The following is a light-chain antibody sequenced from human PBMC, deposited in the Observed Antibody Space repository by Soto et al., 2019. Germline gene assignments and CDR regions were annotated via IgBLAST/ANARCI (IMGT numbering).Light chain of an antibody. CDR3: MQALHTPRT. J-gene: IGKJ1*01. CDR1: QSLLYSHGYNY. Sequence: DIVMTQSPLSLPVTPEEPASISCRSSQSLLYSHGYNYLDWDLQKPGRSPQLLIYLNSNRASGVPDRFSGSGSGTDFTLKVNRVEAEDVGTYYCMQALHTPRTFGQGTRWIS. CDR2: LNS. V-gene: IGKV2-28*01.